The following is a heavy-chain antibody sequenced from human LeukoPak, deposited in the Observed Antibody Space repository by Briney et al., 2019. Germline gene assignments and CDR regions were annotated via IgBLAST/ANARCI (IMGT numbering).Heavy chain of an antibody. CDR1: GFTFSSYG. V-gene: IGHV3-33*08. Sequence: AGGSLRLSCAASGFTFSSYGMHWVRQAPGKGLEWVAVIWYGGSNKYYADSVKGRFTISRDNSKNSLYLQMNSLRAEDTAVYYCARDSDDFWSYYYTHWGQGTLVTVSS. D-gene: IGHD3-3*01. CDR2: IWYGGSNK. J-gene: IGHJ4*02. CDR3: ARDSDDFWSYYYTH.